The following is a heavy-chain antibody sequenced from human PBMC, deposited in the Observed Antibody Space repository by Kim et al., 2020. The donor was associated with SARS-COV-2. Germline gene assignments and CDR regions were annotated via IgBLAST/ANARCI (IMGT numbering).Heavy chain of an antibody. V-gene: IGHV3-21*01. J-gene: IGHJ4*02. Sequence: GGSLRLSCAASGFTFSSYSMNWVRQAPGKGLEWVSSISSSSSYIYYADSVKGRFTISRDNAKNSLYLQMNSLRAEDTAVYYCARDGRPYCSGGSCYPAPNWGQGTLVTVSS. CDR3: ARDGRPYCSGGSCYPAPN. D-gene: IGHD2-15*01. CDR2: ISSSSSYI. CDR1: GFTFSSYS.